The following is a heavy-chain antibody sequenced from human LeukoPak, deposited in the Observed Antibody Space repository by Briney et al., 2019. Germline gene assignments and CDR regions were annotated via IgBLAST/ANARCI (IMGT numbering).Heavy chain of an antibody. CDR2: IYHSGST. V-gene: IGHV4-30-2*01. D-gene: IGHD2-2*01. J-gene: IGHJ6*02. CDR3: ASNYCSSTSCYKPYYYYGMDV. Sequence: SETLSLTCAVSGGSISSGGYSWSWIRQPPGKGLEWIGYIYHSGSTYYNPSLKSRVTISVDRSKNQFSLKLSSVTAADTAVYYCASNYCSSTSCYKPYYYYGMDVWGQGTTVTVSS. CDR1: GGSISSGGYS.